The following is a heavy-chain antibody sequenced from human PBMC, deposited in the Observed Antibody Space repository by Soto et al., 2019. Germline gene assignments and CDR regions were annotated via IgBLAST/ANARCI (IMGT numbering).Heavy chain of an antibody. V-gene: IGHV3-48*02. J-gene: IGHJ4*02. CDR3: ARARHYYDSSGYLGY. CDR2: ISSSSSTI. Sequence: GGSLRLSCAASGFTFSSYSMNWVRQAPGKGLEWVSYISSSSSTIYYADSVKGRFTISRDNAKNSLYLQMNSLRDEDTAVYYCARARHYYDSSGYLGYWGQGTLVTVSS. CDR1: GFTFSSYS. D-gene: IGHD3-22*01.